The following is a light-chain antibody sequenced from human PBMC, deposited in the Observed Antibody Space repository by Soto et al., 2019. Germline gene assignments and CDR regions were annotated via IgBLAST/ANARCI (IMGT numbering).Light chain of an antibody. CDR1: QSVSDN. CDR2: GAS. Sequence: EIVLTQSPATLSVSPGERATLSCRASQSVSDNLAWYQQRRGQAPRLLIHGASTRATGIPARFSGSGSGTEFSLTISSLQSEDFAVYYCHQYDNWPPAYTFGQGTKLDIK. J-gene: IGKJ2*01. V-gene: IGKV3-15*01. CDR3: HQYDNWPPAYT.